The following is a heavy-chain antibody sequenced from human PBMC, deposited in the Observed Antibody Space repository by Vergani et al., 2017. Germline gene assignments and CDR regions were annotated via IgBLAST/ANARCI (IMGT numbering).Heavy chain of an antibody. CDR2: MYHSGST. CDR1: GGSMSGYY. CDR3: GRVADFYGLGSRLLDL. D-gene: IGHD3-10*01. J-gene: IGHJ5*02. Sequence: QVNLQESGPGLVKPSETLSLTCSVSGGSMSGYYWSWIRQPPGKELEWIGYMYHSGSTNYNPSLETRVTISGDTSKNQFSLKRNSVTAADTAVYYCGRVADFYGLGSRLLDLWGQGILGTVSS. V-gene: IGHV4-59*01.